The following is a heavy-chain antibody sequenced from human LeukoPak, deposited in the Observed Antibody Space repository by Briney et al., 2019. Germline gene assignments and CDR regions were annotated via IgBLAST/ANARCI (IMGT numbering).Heavy chain of an antibody. CDR2: IYYSGST. V-gene: IGHV4-59*01. D-gene: IGHD1-26*01. CDR1: GFTFSNAW. Sequence: GSLRLSCAASGFTFSNAWMIWVRQAPGKGLEWIGYIYYSGSTNYNPSLKSRVTISVDTSKNQFSLKLSSVTAADTAVYYCARDRVSGSYSYWGQGTLVTVSS. J-gene: IGHJ4*02. CDR3: ARDRVSGSYSY.